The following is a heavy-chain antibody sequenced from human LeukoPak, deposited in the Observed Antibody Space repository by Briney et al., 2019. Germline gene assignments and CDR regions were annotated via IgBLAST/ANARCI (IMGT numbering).Heavy chain of an antibody. Sequence: SETLSLTCTVSGGSISSYYWSWIRQSPGKGLECIGYIHYTGSTNYNPSLKSRVTISVETSKNQFSLKLKSVTAADTAVYYCARGGYYVSGNDFRFDPWGQGTLVNVSS. D-gene: IGHD3-10*01. V-gene: IGHV4-59*01. CDR1: GGSISSYY. J-gene: IGHJ5*02. CDR3: ARGGYYVSGNDFRFDP. CDR2: IHYTGST.